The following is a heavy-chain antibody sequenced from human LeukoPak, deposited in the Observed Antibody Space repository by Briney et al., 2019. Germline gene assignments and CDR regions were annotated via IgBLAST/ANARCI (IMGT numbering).Heavy chain of an antibody. V-gene: IGHV3-48*03. D-gene: IGHD2-2*01. CDR1: GFTFSSYE. J-gene: IGHJ4*02. CDR3: ARDSEPYCSSASCYERGFDY. CDR2: ISSSGTTI. Sequence: GGSLRLSCAASGFTFSSYEMNWVRQAPGKGLEWVSYISSSGTTIYYADPVKGRFTISRDNANNPLYLQMNSLRAEDTAVYYCARDSEPYCSSASCYERGFDYWGQGTLVTVSS.